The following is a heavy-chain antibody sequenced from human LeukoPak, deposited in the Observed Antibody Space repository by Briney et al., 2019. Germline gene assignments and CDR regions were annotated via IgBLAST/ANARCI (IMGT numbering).Heavy chain of an antibody. CDR2: ISYDGSNK. D-gene: IGHD3-22*01. J-gene: IGHJ4*02. V-gene: IGHV3-30-3*01. CDR3: AKGGGPETYYYDSSGYYYEFDY. CDR1: GFTFSSYA. Sequence: GGSLRLSCAASGFTFSSYAMHWVRQAPGKGLEWVAVISYDGSNKYYADSVKGRFTISRDNSKNTLYLQMNSLRAEDTAVYYCAKGGGPETYYYDSSGYYYEFDYWGQGTLVTVSS.